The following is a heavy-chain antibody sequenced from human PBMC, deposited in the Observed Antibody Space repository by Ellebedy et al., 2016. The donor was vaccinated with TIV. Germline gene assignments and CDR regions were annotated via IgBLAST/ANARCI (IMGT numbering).Heavy chain of an antibody. CDR1: GYTFTSYG. J-gene: IGHJ4*02. Sequence: AASVKVSCKASGYTFTSYGISWARQAPGQGPEWMGWIGTNSGHTNYARKFQGRVTMTTDTITTTAYMELRSLRSDDTAVYYCARDFHCANTKCYQRPSLYYFDYWGQGTLVTVSS. D-gene: IGHD2-2*01. CDR3: ARDFHCANTKCYQRPSLYYFDY. CDR2: IGTNSGHT. V-gene: IGHV1-18*01.